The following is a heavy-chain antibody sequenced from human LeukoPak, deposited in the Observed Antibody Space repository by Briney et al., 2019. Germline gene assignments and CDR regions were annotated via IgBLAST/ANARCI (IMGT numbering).Heavy chain of an antibody. Sequence: GGTLRLSCAASGFDFTTYAMSWVRQAPGKGLEWVSGISGSGDTTYYADSVKGRFTISRDNSKNMLYLQTKSLGAEDTAIYYCAKLDGSGAGSSRPPIDYWGQGSLVTVSS. CDR3: AKLDGSGAGSSRPPIDY. J-gene: IGHJ4*02. CDR2: ISGSGDTT. D-gene: IGHD3-10*01. CDR1: GFDFTTYA. V-gene: IGHV3-23*01.